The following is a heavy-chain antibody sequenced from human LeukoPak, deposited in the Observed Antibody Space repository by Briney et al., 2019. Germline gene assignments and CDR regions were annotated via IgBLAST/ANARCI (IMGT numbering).Heavy chain of an antibody. CDR3: AKDSSGYYGRGAFDI. CDR1: GFTFVDYA. Sequence: PGRSLRLPCAASGFTFVDYALHWVRQAPGRGLEWVSGISWNSGSIGYADSVKGRFTISRDNAKNSLYLQMNSLRAEDTALYYCAKDSSGYYGRGAFDIWGQGTVVTVSS. CDR2: ISWNSGSI. J-gene: IGHJ3*02. V-gene: IGHV3-9*01. D-gene: IGHD3-22*01.